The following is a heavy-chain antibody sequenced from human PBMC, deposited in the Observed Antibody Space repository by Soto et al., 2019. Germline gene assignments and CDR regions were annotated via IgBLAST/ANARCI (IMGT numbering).Heavy chain of an antibody. D-gene: IGHD3-3*01. Sequence: GPEWVAVISYDGSNKYYADSVKGRFTISRDNSKSTLYLQMNSLRAEDTAVYYCAFFFVLRLLPWYSPRAYGMVFWGQ. V-gene: IGHV3-30-3*01. J-gene: IGHJ6*02. CDR2: ISYDGSNK. CDR3: AFFFVLRLLPWYSPRAYGMVF.